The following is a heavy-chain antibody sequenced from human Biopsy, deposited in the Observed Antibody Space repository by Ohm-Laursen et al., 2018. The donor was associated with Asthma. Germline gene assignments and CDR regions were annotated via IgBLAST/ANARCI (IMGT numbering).Heavy chain of an antibody. CDR1: GDSISSNSW. D-gene: IGHD1-1*01. CDR3: ARAIGTGDWYLDV. CDR2: IYYSGST. J-gene: IGHJ2*01. Sequence: PSDTLSLTCAVSGDSISSNSWWTWVRQSPGRGLEWIGEIYYSGSTNYHPSLKGRVTISVAKSKNQFSLRLTSVTAADTAVYYCARAIGTGDWYLDVWGRGTLVTVSS. V-gene: IGHV4-4*02.